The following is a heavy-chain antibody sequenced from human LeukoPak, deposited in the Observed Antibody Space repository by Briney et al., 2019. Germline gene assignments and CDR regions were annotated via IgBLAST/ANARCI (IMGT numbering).Heavy chain of an antibody. V-gene: IGHV4-4*02. CDR1: GGSISSSNW. J-gene: IGHJ4*02. Sequence: SETLSLTCAVSGGSISSSNWWSWVRQPPGKGLEWIGEIYHSGSSNYNPSLKSRVTISVDKSKNQFSLKLSSVTAADTAVYYCARDVGPQSGTYSSHFDYWGQGTLVTVSS. D-gene: IGHD6-19*01. CDR3: ARDVGPQSGTYSSHFDY. CDR2: IYHSGSS.